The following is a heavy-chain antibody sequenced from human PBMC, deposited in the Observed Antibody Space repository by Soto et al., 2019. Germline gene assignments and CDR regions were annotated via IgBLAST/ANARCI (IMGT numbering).Heavy chain of an antibody. J-gene: IGHJ4*02. CDR1: GYTFTSNG. D-gene: IGHD2-8*01. CDR3: ARVMGYCTNGVCGPYDY. Sequence: GASVKVSCKASGYTFTSNGISWVRQAPGQGLEWMGWISAYNGNTNYAQKLQGRVTMTTDTSTSTAYMELRSLRSDDTAVYYCARVMGYCTNGVCGPYDYWGQGTLVTVSS. V-gene: IGHV1-18*01. CDR2: ISAYNGNT.